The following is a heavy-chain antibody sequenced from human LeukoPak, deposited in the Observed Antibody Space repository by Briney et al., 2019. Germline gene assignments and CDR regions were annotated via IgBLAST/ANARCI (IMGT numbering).Heavy chain of an antibody. J-gene: IGHJ4*02. V-gene: IGHV4-30-4*07. CDR3: ARGRHVVPAAIE. CDR2: IYYSGST. D-gene: IGHD2-2*01. Sequence: TSETLSLTCAVSGGSISSGGYSWSWIRQPPGKGLEWIGYIYYSGSTYYNPSLKSRVTISVDTSKNQFSLKLSSVTAADTAVYYCARGRHVVPAAIEWGQGTLVTVSS. CDR1: GGSISSGGYS.